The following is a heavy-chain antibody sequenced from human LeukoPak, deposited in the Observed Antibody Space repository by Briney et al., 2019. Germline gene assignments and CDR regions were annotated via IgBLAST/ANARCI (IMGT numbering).Heavy chain of an antibody. CDR1: GYSISSGYY. V-gene: IGHV4-38-2*02. J-gene: IGHJ4*02. D-gene: IGHD2-21*02. Sequence: SETLSLTCTVSGYSISSGYYWGWIRQSPGKGLEWIGGIYHGGGTYYNPSLRSRVIVSVDTSKNHFSLKMSSVTAADTAVYYCARDLASCAGDCYSDGFDYWGQGALVTVSS. CDR3: ARDLASCAGDCYSDGFDY. CDR2: IYHGGGT.